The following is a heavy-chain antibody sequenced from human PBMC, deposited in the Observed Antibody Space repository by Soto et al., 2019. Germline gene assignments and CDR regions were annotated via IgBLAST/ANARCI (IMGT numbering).Heavy chain of an antibody. CDR2: IYYSGST. Sequence: SGTLSLTCTVSGGSISSYYWSWIRQPPGKGLEWIGYIYYSGSTNYNPSLESRVTISVDRSKDQFSLKLSSVTAADTAVYYCARHLIEDYDILTGYHYDYYYYYMDVWGKGTTVTVSS. D-gene: IGHD3-9*01. CDR3: ARHLIEDYDILTGYHYDYYYYYMDV. J-gene: IGHJ6*03. CDR1: GGSISSYY. V-gene: IGHV4-59*08.